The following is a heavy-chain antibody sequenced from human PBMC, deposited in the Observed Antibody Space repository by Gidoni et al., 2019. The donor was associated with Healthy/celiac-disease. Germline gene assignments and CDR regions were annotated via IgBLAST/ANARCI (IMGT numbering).Heavy chain of an antibody. D-gene: IGHD5-12*01. CDR1: GFTFRSYG. Sequence: QVQLVESGGGVVQPGRSLSLSCAGSGFTFRSYGMHWVRQAPGKGLEWVAVIWYDGSNKYYADSVKGRFTISRDNSKNTLYLQMNSLRAEDTAVYYCAREDIVATPNCFDYWGQGTLVTVSS. CDR2: IWYDGSNK. V-gene: IGHV3-33*01. CDR3: AREDIVATPNCFDY. J-gene: IGHJ4*02.